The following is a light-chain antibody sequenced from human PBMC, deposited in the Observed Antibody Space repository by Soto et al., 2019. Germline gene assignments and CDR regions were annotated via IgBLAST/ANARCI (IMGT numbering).Light chain of an antibody. J-gene: IGKJ1*01. CDR3: QQSHSTPPT. Sequence: DIRMTQSPSSLSASVRDRVIITCRASQSISTYLNWYQQKPGKPPKLLIYAASSLQSRVPSRFSGSGSGTQFTLTISSLQPEDFASYYCQQSHSTPPTFGQGTKVEIK. CDR2: AAS. V-gene: IGKV1-39*01. CDR1: QSISTY.